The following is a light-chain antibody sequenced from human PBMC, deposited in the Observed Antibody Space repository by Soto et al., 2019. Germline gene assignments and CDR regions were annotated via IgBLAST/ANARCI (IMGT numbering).Light chain of an antibody. CDR3: ASLDDSLSGYV. CDR2: RNN. V-gene: IGLV1-47*01. CDR1: SPNIGSNY. J-gene: IGLJ1*01. Sequence: QSVLTQPPSASGTPGQRVTISCSGGSPNIGSNYVYWYQHLPGTTPKLLIYRNNQRPSGVPDRFSGSKSGTSASLAISGLQSEDEGDYYCASLDDSLSGYVFGTWTKVTVL.